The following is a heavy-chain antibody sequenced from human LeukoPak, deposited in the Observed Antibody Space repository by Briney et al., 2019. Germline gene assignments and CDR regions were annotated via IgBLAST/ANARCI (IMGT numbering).Heavy chain of an antibody. D-gene: IGHD3-3*01. CDR1: GYSFTTYW. V-gene: IGHV5-51*01. CDR3: ASLGNTYYDFWSAYPAGAFDI. J-gene: IGHJ3*02. Sequence: GESLKISCEGSGYSFTTYWIGWVRQRPGKGLEWMGIIYPGDSDTRYSPSFQGQVTISVDKSISTAYLQWSSLKASDTAMYYCASLGNTYYDFWSAYPAGAFDIWGQGTTVTVSS. CDR2: IYPGDSDT.